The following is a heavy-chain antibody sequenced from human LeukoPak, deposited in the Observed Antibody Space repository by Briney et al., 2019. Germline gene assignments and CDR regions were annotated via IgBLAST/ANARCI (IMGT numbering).Heavy chain of an antibody. D-gene: IGHD3-16*01. Sequence: GGSLRLSCVASGFPFGSYWMTWVRQAPGKGLEWVANIKQDGSKKSYVDSVKGRFTISRDNAKNSLYLQMNSLRAEDTALYYCAKDFKSDSYGAPDYWGQGTLVTVSS. J-gene: IGHJ4*02. CDR2: IKQDGSKK. V-gene: IGHV3-7*03. CDR3: AKDFKSDSYGAPDY. CDR1: GFPFGSYW.